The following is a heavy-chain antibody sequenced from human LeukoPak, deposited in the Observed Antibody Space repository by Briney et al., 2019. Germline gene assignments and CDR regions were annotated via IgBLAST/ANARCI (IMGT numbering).Heavy chain of an antibody. CDR3: ARGSAAAKIDP. D-gene: IGHD6-13*01. CDR2: INHSGST. J-gene: IGHJ5*02. Sequence: SETLSLTCAVYGGSFSGYYWSWIRQPPGKGLEWIGEINHSGSTNYNPSLKSRVTISVDTSKNQFSLKLSSVTAADTAVYYCARGSAAAKIDPWGQGTLVTVSS. CDR1: GGSFSGYY. V-gene: IGHV4-34*01.